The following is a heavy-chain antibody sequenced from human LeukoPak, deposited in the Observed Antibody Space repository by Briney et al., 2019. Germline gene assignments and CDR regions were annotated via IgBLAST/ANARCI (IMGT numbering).Heavy chain of an antibody. V-gene: IGHV1-8*01. J-gene: IGHJ4*02. Sequence: ASAKVSCKASGYTFTSYDINWVRQATGQGLEWMGWMNPNSGNTGYAQRFQGRVTMTRNTSISTAYMELSSLSSDDTAVYYCARAYSSGLIDYWGQGTLVTVSS. D-gene: IGHD6-19*01. CDR1: GYTFTSYD. CDR2: MNPNSGNT. CDR3: ARAYSSGLIDY.